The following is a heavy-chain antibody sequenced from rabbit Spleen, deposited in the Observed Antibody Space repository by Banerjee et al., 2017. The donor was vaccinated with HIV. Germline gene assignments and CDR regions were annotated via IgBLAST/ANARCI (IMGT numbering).Heavy chain of an antibody. CDR1: GFSFSDRDV. CDR3: ARNYVNAFDP. V-gene: IGHV1S45*01. CDR2: IDGGSSGSA. D-gene: IGHD1-1*01. J-gene: IGHJ2*01. Sequence: LVESGGGLVKPEGSLTLTCKASGFSFSDRDVMCWVRQAPGKGLKWIACIDGGSSGSAYYASWAKGRFAISKTSSTTVTLQMTSLTAADTATYFCARNYVNAFDPWGPGTLVTVS.